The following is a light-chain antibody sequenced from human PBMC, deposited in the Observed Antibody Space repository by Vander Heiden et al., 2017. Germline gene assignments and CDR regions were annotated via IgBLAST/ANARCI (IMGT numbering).Light chain of an antibody. CDR3: AAWDDSLNVL. CDR2: SNN. Sequence: QSVLTQPPSASATPGPRCPIPCSRSSPSIGSNTVNWYQQLPGTAPKLLIYSNNQRPSGVPDRFSGSKSGTSASLAISGLQSEDEADYYCAAWDDSLNVLFGGGTKLTVL. J-gene: IGLJ2*01. V-gene: IGLV1-44*01. CDR1: SPSIGSNT.